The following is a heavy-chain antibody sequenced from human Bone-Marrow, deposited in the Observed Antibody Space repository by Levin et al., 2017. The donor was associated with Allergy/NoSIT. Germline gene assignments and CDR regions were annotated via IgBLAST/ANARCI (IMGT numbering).Heavy chain of an antibody. J-gene: IGHJ4*02. CDR1: GFTFSIYA. D-gene: IGHD6-13*01. CDR3: AKDDSSSWNRVFDS. Sequence: HPGGSLRLSCTASGFTFSIYAMSWVRRAPGKGLEWVSAIIHGGGTTFYADSVKGRFTISRDNSKNTLYLQMNSLRAEDTAVYYCAKDDSSSWNRVFDSWGQGTLVTVSS. V-gene: IGHV3-23*01. CDR2: IIHGGGTT.